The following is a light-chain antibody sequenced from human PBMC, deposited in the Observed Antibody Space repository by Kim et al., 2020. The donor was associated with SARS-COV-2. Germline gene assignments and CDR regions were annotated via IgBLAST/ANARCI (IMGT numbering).Light chain of an antibody. V-gene: IGKV3-20*01. CDR3: QHYGSSPRYT. J-gene: IGKJ2*01. CDR2: GAS. CDR1: QSVSSSY. Sequence: EIVLTQSPGTLSLSPGERATLSCRASQSVSSSYLAWYQQKPGQAPRLLIYGASSRATGIPDRFSGSGSGTDFTLTISRLEPEDFALYYCQHYGSSPRYTFGQGTKLEI.